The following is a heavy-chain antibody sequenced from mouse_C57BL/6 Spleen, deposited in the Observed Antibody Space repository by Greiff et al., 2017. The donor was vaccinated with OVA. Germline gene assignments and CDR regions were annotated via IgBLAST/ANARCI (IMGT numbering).Heavy chain of an antibody. V-gene: IGHV1-18*01. J-gene: IGHJ1*03. CDR2: INPNNGGT. CDR1: GYTFTDYN. CDR3: ARRASYWYFDV. Sequence: EVQLQQSGPELVKPGASVKIPCKASGYTFTDYNMDWVKQSPGKSLEWIGDINPNNGGTIYNQKFKGKATLTVDKSSSTAYMELRSLTSEDTAVYYCARRASYWYFDVWGTGTTVTVSS.